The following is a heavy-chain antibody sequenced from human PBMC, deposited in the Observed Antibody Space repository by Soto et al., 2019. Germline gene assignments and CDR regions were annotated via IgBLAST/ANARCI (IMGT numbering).Heavy chain of an antibody. CDR3: AKDSQRWLQEFDY. Sequence: GGSLRLSCAASGFTFSSYAMSWVRQAPGKGLEWVSAISGSVGSTFYADSVKGRFTISRDNSKNTLYLQMNSLRAEDTAIYYCAKDSQRWLQEFDYWGQGTLVTVSS. V-gene: IGHV3-23*01. D-gene: IGHD5-12*01. J-gene: IGHJ4*02. CDR2: ISGSVGST. CDR1: GFTFSSYA.